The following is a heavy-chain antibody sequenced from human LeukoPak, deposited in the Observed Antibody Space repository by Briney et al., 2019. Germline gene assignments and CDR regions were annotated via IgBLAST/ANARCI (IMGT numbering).Heavy chain of an antibody. CDR3: ARGDGDYVCVY. CDR1: GFTFSSYS. Sequence: GGSLRLSCAASGFTFSSYSMNWVRQAPGKGLEWVSSISSGSSYIYYADSVKGRFTISRDNAENSLYLQMNSLRAEDTAVYYCARGDGDYVCVYWGQGTLVTVSS. D-gene: IGHD4-17*01. J-gene: IGHJ4*02. CDR2: ISSGSSYI. V-gene: IGHV3-21*01.